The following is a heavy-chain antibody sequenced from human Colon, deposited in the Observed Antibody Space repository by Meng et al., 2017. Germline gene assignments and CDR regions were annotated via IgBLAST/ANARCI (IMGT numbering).Heavy chain of an antibody. Sequence: QVALQEAAPGLVKPSQPPPLTCTVSGGSISTSGHWWSWIRQHPGKGLEWIGYVFYSGSTQYNPSLKSRVSISVDTSKNQFSLKLYSMTAADTAVYYCARDMSGGYYWFDPWGQGTLVTVSS. V-gene: IGHV4-31*03. J-gene: IGHJ5*02. CDR3: ARDMSGGYYWFDP. CDR1: GGSISTSGHW. D-gene: IGHD3-22*01. CDR2: VFYSGST.